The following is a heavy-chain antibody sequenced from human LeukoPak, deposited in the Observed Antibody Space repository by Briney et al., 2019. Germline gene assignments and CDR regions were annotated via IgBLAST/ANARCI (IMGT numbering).Heavy chain of an antibody. CDR2: IYHSGTT. CDR3: ARGGWLRF. V-gene: IGHV4-38-2*02. CDR1: GYSISTGYY. Sequence: SETLSLTCTVSGYSISTGYYWGWIRQPPGKGLEWIGSIYHSGTTYYNPSLKSRVTISVDTSKNQFSLKLSSVTAADTAVYYCARGGWLRFWGQGTLVTVSS. D-gene: IGHD5-12*01. J-gene: IGHJ4*02.